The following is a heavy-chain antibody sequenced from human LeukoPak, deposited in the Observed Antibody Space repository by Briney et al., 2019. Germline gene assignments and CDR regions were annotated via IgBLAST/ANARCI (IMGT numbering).Heavy chain of an antibody. D-gene: IGHD3-22*01. Sequence: GGSLRLSCAASGLRFSDYYVSWIRQAPGKGLQWVSYISSGGDIMHYADSVKGRFTSSRDNAKNSGYLEMNSLGAEDTAVYYCARESPPQYSYDSSSYLGPMDAFDIWGQGTMVTVSS. J-gene: IGHJ3*02. V-gene: IGHV3-11*04. CDR1: GLRFSDYY. CDR3: ARESPPQYSYDSSSYLGPMDAFDI. CDR2: ISSGGDIM.